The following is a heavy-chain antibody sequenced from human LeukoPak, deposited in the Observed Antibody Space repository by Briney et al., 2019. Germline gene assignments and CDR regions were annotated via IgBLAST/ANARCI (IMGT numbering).Heavy chain of an antibody. CDR1: GYSISSNHW. Sequence: SGTLSLTCGVSGYSISSNHWWEWVRQPPGKGLEWIGEIYHDGTTKYSASLKSRVTISLDKFKNQFSLSVISVTAADTAVYYCVRATGAVAVRGWSFDVWGHGTMVTVSS. CDR3: VRATGAVAVRGWSFDV. V-gene: IGHV4-4*02. D-gene: IGHD6-19*01. CDR2: IYHDGTT. J-gene: IGHJ3*01.